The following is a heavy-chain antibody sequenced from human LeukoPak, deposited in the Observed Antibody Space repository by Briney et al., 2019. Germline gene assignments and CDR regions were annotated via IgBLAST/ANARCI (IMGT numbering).Heavy chain of an antibody. D-gene: IGHD6-19*01. Sequence: GGSLRLSCAASGFMFRAYGMHWVRQAPGKGLEWLAVTSFDGGNTYYADSVKGRFTISRDNSKNSLYLQMNSLRTEDTALYYCAKAIAVAGAYYYYYGMDVWGQGTTVTVSS. CDR1: GFMFRAYG. CDR3: AKAIAVAGAYYYYYGMDV. CDR2: TSFDGGNT. V-gene: IGHV3-30*18. J-gene: IGHJ6*02.